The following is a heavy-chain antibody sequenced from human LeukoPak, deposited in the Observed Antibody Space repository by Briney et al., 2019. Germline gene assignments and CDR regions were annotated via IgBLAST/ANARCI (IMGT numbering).Heavy chain of an antibody. Sequence: GGSLRLSCAASGFTFSSYAMHWVRQAPGKGLEWVAVISYDGSNKYYADSVKGRFTISRDNSKNSLYLQMNSLRAEDTAVYYCARDRLLWFGELLPDAFDIWGQGTMVTVSS. CDR2: ISYDGSNK. J-gene: IGHJ3*02. CDR1: GFTFSSYA. CDR3: ARDRLLWFGELLPDAFDI. V-gene: IGHV3-30-3*01. D-gene: IGHD3-10*01.